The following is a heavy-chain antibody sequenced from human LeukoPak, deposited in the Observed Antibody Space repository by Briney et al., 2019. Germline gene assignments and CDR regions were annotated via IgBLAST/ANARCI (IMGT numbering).Heavy chain of an antibody. CDR3: AKGSRDSRPYYFDH. CDR1: GFTFSDYY. CDR2: ITGYSDDT. D-gene: IGHD6-13*01. J-gene: IGHJ4*02. Sequence: GGSLRLSCAASGFTFSDYYMSWIRQAPGKGLEWVSAITGYSDDTYYADSVQGRFIISRDNSKNTLYLQLNSLRGEDTAVYYCAKGSRDSRPYYFDHWGQGTLVTVSS. V-gene: IGHV3-23*01.